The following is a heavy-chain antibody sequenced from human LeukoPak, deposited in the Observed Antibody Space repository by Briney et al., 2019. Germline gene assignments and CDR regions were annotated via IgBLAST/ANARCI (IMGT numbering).Heavy chain of an antibody. V-gene: IGHV3-23*01. CDR2: ITSRGEST. CDR3: AGDRLNYYGSDGHYYRRDGDY. Sequence: PGGSLRLSCAASGFTFSIYAMSWVRQAPGKGLQWVSSITSRGESTWYVDSVKGRFTITRDNSENTLYLQMHSLRAEDTAVYYCAGDRLNYYGSDGHYYRRDGDYWGRGTLVSVSS. CDR1: GFTFSIYA. J-gene: IGHJ4*02. D-gene: IGHD3-22*01.